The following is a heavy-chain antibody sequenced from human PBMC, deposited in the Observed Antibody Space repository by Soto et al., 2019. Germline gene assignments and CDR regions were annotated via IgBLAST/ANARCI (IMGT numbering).Heavy chain of an antibody. V-gene: IGHV4-30-2*01. CDR3: ARLKLRLGELSFDY. CDR1: GGSISSGGYS. Sequence: QLQLQESGSGLVKPSQTLSLTCAVSGGSISSGGYSWSWIRQPPGKGLEWIGYIYHSGSTYYNPSLKSRVTISVDRSKNQFSLKLSSVTAADTAVYNCARLKLRLGELSFDYWGQGTLVTVSS. J-gene: IGHJ4*02. D-gene: IGHD3-16*02. CDR2: IYHSGST.